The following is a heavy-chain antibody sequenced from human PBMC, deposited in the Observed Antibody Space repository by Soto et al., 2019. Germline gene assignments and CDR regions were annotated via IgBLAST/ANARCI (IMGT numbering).Heavy chain of an antibody. V-gene: IGHV4-4*02. CDR1: GCSMDHW. Sequence: SETLSHICSLSGCSMDHWWSWVRQPPGKGLAWIGEIYLRGGTNYNPTLESRATIPGATSKKQLSLMLTSMTAADTAVYYCMKNGGYDLEYWGQGTLVTVSS. CDR3: MKNGGYDLEY. J-gene: IGHJ4*01. CDR2: IYLRGGT. D-gene: IGHD5-12*01.